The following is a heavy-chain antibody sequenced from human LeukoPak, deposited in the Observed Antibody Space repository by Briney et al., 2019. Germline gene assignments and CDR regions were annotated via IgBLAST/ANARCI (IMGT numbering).Heavy chain of an antibody. CDR3: ARGYASGTSVF. J-gene: IGHJ4*02. D-gene: IGHD3-10*01. CDR1: GLTLSSYG. V-gene: IGHV3-48*02. CDR2: ITGTTNIV. Sequence: PGGSLRLSCAGSGLTLSSYGMSWVRQAPGKGLEWVSFITGTTNIVHYADSVKGRFTISRDNAKNSLYLQMNGLRDEDTAVYYCARGYASGTSVFWGQGTLVTVSS.